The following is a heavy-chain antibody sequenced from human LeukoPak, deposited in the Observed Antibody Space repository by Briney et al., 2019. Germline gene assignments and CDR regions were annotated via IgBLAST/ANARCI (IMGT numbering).Heavy chain of an antibody. D-gene: IGHD6-13*01. V-gene: IGHV3-53*01. J-gene: IGHJ4*02. CDR3: ARGPRYSFY. CDR2: VYIDGTT. CDR1: GFIVSHNY. Sequence: GGSLRLSCAASGFIVSHNYMTWVRQAPGKGLEWISVVYIDGTTYYADSVKGRFTISRDQANNTLYLQMNTLRDEDTAVYYCARGPRYSFYWGQGTLVSVSS.